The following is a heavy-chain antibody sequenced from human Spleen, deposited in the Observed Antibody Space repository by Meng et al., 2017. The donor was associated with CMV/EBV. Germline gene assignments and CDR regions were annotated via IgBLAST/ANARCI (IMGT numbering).Heavy chain of an antibody. CDR3: ARDSNDYCSGTSCYLRVIDQ. V-gene: IGHV4-39*07. CDR2: IYYSGRT. D-gene: IGHD2-2*01. J-gene: IGHJ4*02. Sequence: SETLSLTCTVSGASIRSDYYYWGWIRQPPGKGLQWIGSIYYSGRTYYNPSLKSRVTISLDTSKKQFSLRLTSVTAADTAVYYCARDSNDYCSGTSCYLRVIDQWGQGTLVTVSS. CDR1: GASIRSDYYY.